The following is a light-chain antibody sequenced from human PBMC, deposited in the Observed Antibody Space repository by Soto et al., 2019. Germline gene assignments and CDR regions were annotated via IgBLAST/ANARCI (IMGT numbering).Light chain of an antibody. CDR2: DNN. CDR1: SSNIGNNY. V-gene: IGLV1-51*01. J-gene: IGLJ2*01. Sequence: QSVLTQPPSVSAAPGQKVTISRSGSSSNIGNNYVSWYQQLPGTAPKLLIYDNNKRPSGIPDRFSGSKSGTSATLGITGLQTGDEADYCCGAWDDSLSAVFGGGTQLTVL. CDR3: GAWDDSLSAV.